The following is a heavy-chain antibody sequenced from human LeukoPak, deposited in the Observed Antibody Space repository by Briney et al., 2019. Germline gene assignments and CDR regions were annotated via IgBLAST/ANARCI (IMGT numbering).Heavy chain of an antibody. J-gene: IGHJ4*02. D-gene: IGHD6-13*01. CDR1: GFTFSSFG. CDR2: ISGSGGST. V-gene: IGHV3-23*01. CDR3: AKVGYSSSNTFDY. Sequence: GGSLRLSCAASGFTFSSFGMSWVRQAPGKGLEWVSAISGSGGSTYYADSVKGRFTISRDNSKNTLYLQMNSLRAEDTAVYYCAKVGYSSSNTFDYWGQGTLVTVSS.